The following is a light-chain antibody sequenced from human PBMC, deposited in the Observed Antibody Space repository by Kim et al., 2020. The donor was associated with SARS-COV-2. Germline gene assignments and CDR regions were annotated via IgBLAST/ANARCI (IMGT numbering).Light chain of an antibody. Sequence: GQKVTISCSGSTFNIGSHAVNWYQQLPVTAPKLLICKDHQRPSGVHDRFSGSKSGTSASLAISGLQSEDEADYYCATWDDSLKGYVFGTGTKVTVL. CDR1: TFNIGSHA. CDR3: ATWDDSLKGYV. J-gene: IGLJ1*01. V-gene: IGLV1-44*01. CDR2: KDH.